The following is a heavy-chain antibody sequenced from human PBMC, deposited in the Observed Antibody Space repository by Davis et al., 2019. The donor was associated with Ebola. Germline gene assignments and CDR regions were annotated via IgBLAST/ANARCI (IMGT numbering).Heavy chain of an antibody. J-gene: IGHJ6*02. CDR2: MYYSGST. Sequence: MPSETLSLTCTVSGGSISSYYWSWIRQPPGKGLEWIGYMYYSGSTNYNPSLKSRVTISVDTSNNQFSLKLSSVTAADTAVYYCARVSKLGQLTLYYGMDVWGQGTTVTVSS. CDR1: GGSISSYY. V-gene: IGHV4-59*12. D-gene: IGHD2-2*01. CDR3: ARVSKLGQLTLYYGMDV.